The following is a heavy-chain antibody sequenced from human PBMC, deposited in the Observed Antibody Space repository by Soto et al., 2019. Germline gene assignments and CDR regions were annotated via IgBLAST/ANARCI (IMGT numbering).Heavy chain of an antibody. V-gene: IGHV4-30-4*01. CDR2: IYYSGST. CDR3: ARDPSIYCISTSCQQNYGMDV. J-gene: IGHJ6*02. D-gene: IGHD2-2*01. CDR1: GGSISSGDYY. Sequence: PSETLSLTCTVSGGSISSGDYYWSWIRQPPGKGLEWIGYIYYSGSTYYNPSLKSRVTISVDTSKNQFSLKLSSVTAADTAVYYCARDPSIYCISTSCQQNYGMDVWGQGTTVTVSS.